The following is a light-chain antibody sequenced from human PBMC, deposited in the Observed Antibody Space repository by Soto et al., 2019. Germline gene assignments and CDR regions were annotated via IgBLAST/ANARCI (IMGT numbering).Light chain of an antibody. J-gene: IGKJ4*02. Sequence: DIVLTQSPATLSLSPGERATLSCRASQSVSRYLAWYQQKPGKAPRLLIYDASNRAPGIPARFSGSGSETDFTLTISSLEHEDDAVYYYQQRGNWPPLTFGGGTKVEIK. CDR1: QSVSRY. V-gene: IGKV3-11*01. CDR3: QQRGNWPPLT. CDR2: DAS.